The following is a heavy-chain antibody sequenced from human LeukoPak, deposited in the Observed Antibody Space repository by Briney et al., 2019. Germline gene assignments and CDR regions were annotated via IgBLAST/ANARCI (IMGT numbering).Heavy chain of an antibody. CDR2: INHSGST. J-gene: IGHJ3*02. Sequence: PSETLSLTCAVHGGSFSGYYWSWIRQPPGKGLEWIGEINHSGSTNYNPSLKSRVTISVDTSKNQFSLKLSSVTAADTAVYYCARPIEGSARSGAFDIWGQGTMVTVSS. CDR1: GGSFSGYY. CDR3: ARPIEGSARSGAFDI. D-gene: IGHD6-25*01. V-gene: IGHV4-34*01.